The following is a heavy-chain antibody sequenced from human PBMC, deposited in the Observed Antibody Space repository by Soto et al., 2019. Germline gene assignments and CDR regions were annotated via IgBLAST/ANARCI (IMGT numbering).Heavy chain of an antibody. CDR3: TRGLVGAPHYDAFDI. CDR2: INNRGTT. D-gene: IGHD1-26*01. Sequence: PSETLSLTCAVYGGSFSGYYWNWIRQPPGKGLEWIGKINNRGTTNYNTSLKSSVTISIDTSRNKLSMKLSSVTAADTDVYYCTRGLVGAPHYDAFDIWGQGTMVTVS. CDR1: GGSFSGYY. V-gene: IGHV4-34*01. J-gene: IGHJ3*02.